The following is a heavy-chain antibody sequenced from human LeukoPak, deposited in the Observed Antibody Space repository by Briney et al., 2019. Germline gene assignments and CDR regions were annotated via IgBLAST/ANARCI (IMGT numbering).Heavy chain of an antibody. CDR1: GYTFTGYY. D-gene: IGHD3-22*01. CDR2: IIPIFDTG. V-gene: IGHV1-69*06. CDR3: ARTYYYDSSGYYFDY. J-gene: IGHJ4*02. Sequence: SVKVSCKASGYTFTGYYMHWVRQAPGQGLEWMGGIIPIFDTGNYAQKFQGRVTITADKSTSTAYMELSSLRSEDTAVYYCARTYYYDSSGYYFDYWGQGTLVTVSS.